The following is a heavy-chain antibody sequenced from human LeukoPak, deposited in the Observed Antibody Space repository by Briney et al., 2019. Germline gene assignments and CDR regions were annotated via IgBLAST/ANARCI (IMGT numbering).Heavy chain of an antibody. CDR3: AGYGHTGMAVYHFDY. Sequence: PGGSLRLSCAASGFSFSKYGMHWVRQAPGKGLEWVAVISHDGSNKYYADSVKGRFTISRDNSKNTLYLQMNSLRAEETAVYYCAGYGHTGMAVYHFDYWGQGALVTVSS. CDR1: GFSFSKYG. CDR2: ISHDGSNK. D-gene: IGHD5-18*01. J-gene: IGHJ4*02. V-gene: IGHV3-30*03.